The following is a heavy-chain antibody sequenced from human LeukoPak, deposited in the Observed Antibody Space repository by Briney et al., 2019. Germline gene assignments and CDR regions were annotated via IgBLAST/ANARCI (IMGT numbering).Heavy chain of an antibody. Sequence: ASVKVSCKASGYTFISYGISWVRQAPGQGLEWAGWIFTYNGDTKYEKKFQGRVTMTTDSSTNTVYLELRSLRSDDTAVYYCARGKEREPFDFWGQGTLVTVSS. CDR2: IFTYNGDT. V-gene: IGHV1-18*01. CDR1: GYTFISYG. CDR3: ARGKEREPFDF. J-gene: IGHJ4*02. D-gene: IGHD1-1*01.